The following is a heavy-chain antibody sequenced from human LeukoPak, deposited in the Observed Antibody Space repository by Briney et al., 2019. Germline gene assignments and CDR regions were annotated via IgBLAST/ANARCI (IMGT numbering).Heavy chain of an antibody. Sequence: ASVKVSCKASGYTFTSYDINWVRQATGQGLEWMGWMNPNSGNTGYAQKFQGRVTMTRNTSISTAYMELSSLRSEDTAVYYCASFVPPPAGDFWSGYYSYYYYYGMDVWGQGTTVTVS. V-gene: IGHV1-8*01. J-gene: IGHJ6*02. D-gene: IGHD3-3*01. CDR3: ASFVPPPAGDFWSGYYSYYYYYGMDV. CDR2: MNPNSGNT. CDR1: GYTFTSYD.